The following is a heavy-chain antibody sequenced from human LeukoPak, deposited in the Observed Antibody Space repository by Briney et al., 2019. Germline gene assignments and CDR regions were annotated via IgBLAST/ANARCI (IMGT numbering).Heavy chain of an antibody. D-gene: IGHD6-19*01. Sequence: GGSLRLSCAASGFTFSSYSMNWVRQAPGKGLEWVSSISSSGSYIYYADSVKGRFTISRDNAKNSLYLQMNSLRAEDTAVYYCARVGVAVAGTGVDYWGQGTLVTVSS. CDR2: ISSSGSYI. CDR1: GFTFSSYS. J-gene: IGHJ4*02. CDR3: ARVGVAVAGTGVDY. V-gene: IGHV3-21*01.